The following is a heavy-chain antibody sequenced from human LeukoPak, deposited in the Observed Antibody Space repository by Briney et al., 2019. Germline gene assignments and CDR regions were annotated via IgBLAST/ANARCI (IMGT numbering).Heavy chain of an antibody. D-gene: IGHD6-13*01. Sequence: GASVKVSCKASGYTFTSYGISWVRQAPGQGLEWMGWISAYNGDTNYAQKVQGRVYMATDTSTSTAYMELRSLRSDDTAVYYCGRAAADSYYYYYMDVWGKGTTVTVSS. J-gene: IGHJ6*03. CDR1: GYTFTSYG. V-gene: IGHV1-18*01. CDR2: ISAYNGDT. CDR3: GRAAADSYYYYYMDV.